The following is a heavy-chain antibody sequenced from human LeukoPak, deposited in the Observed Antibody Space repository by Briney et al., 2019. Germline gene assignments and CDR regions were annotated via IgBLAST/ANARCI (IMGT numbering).Heavy chain of an antibody. CDR2: IYAGGRT. CDR1: GLTVSSNY. Sequence: GGSLRLSCAASGLTVSSNYMSWVRQAPGRGLEWVSVIYAGGRTYYADSVKGRCTISRHNSNNTLYLKMKSLRPEDTAVYSCARVIYQLVFDYWGQGTLVSVSS. V-gene: IGHV3-53*04. D-gene: IGHD2-2*01. CDR3: ARVIYQLVFDY. J-gene: IGHJ4*02.